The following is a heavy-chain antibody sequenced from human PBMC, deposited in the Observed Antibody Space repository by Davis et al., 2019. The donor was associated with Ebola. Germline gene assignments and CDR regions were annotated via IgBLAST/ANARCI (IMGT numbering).Heavy chain of an antibody. D-gene: IGHD1-20*01. V-gene: IGHV4-39*07. Sequence: PSETLSLTCTVSGGSISSSSYYWGWIRQPPGKGLEWIGEINHSGSTNYNPSLKSRVTISVDTSKNQFSLKLSSVTAADTAVYYCATGLQRNWNVDYWGQGTLVTVSS. J-gene: IGHJ4*02. CDR2: INHSGST. CDR1: GGSISSSSYY. CDR3: ATGLQRNWNVDY.